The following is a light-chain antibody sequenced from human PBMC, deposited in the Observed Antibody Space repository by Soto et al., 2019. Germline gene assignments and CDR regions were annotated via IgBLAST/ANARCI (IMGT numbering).Light chain of an antibody. J-gene: IGKJ3*01. CDR1: QGISNY. CDR2: DAS. Sequence: DIQMTQSPSSLSASVGDSVTITCRASQGISNYLAWYQQKPGNVPKLLMYDASTLQSGVPSRFSGGGSGTDFTLTISSLQPEDVATYYCQEYNTVQFTFGPGTKVDIK. CDR3: QEYNTVQFT. V-gene: IGKV1-27*01.